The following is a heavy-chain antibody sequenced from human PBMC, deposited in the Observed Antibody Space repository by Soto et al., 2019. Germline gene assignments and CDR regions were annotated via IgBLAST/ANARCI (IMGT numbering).Heavy chain of an antibody. CDR1: GLIFNTYS. J-gene: IGHJ4*02. CDR2: ISPSGSYM. CDR3: PRSALVIFAS. D-gene: IGHD2-8*02. V-gene: IGHV3-21*01. Sequence: GASLKIACAASGLIFNTYSIDWVRQAPGNGLEWVPSISPSGSYMYYGDSLKGRFTVSRDNAKNSLYFQMDSLRADDTAIYYCPRSALVIFASWGPATLVT.